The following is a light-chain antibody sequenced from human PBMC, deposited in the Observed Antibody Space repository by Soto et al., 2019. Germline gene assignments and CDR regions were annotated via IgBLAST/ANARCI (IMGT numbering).Light chain of an antibody. V-gene: IGKV3-15*01. CDR2: GAS. CDR1: QSINNN. J-gene: IGKJ4*01. Sequence: EIVMTQSPATLSVSPGERATLSCRASQSINNNLAWYQQKRGQGPRLLIYGASSRATGTPARFSGSGSGTGFHLTISSLQSEDFAIYYCQQYNDWPLTFGGGTKVEIK. CDR3: QQYNDWPLT.